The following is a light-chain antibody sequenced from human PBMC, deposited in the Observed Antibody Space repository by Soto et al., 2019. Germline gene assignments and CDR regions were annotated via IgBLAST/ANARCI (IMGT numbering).Light chain of an antibody. CDR3: QLYDRIPGFT. J-gene: IGKJ4*01. CDR1: QSFRSNY. CDR2: GVS. Sequence: EIVLTQSPGTLSLSPGERATLSCRASQSFRSNYLAWYQQRPGQAPRLLIYGVSSRASGIPDRFSGSVSGTDFTLTISRLEPEDSAVYYCQLYDRIPGFTFGGGTKVEI. V-gene: IGKV3-20*01.